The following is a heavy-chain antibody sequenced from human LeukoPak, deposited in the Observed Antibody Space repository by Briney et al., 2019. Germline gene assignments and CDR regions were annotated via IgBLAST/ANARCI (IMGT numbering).Heavy chain of an antibody. CDR1: GGSFSGYY. J-gene: IGHJ5*02. D-gene: IGHD3-22*01. CDR3: ARGRVYYYDSSGYYYAVYWFDP. CDR2: INHSGST. Sequence: SETLSLTCAVYGGSFSGYYWSWIRQPPGKGLKWIGEINHSGSTNYNPSLKSRVTISVDMSKNQFSLKLSSVTAADTAVYYCARGRVYYYDSSGYYYAVYWFDPWGQGTLVTVSS. V-gene: IGHV4-34*01.